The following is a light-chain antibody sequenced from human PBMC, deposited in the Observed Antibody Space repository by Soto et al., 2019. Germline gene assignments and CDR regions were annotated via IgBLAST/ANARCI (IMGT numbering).Light chain of an antibody. CDR1: QSISSY. J-gene: IGKJ3*01. CDR2: EAS. V-gene: IGKV1-39*01. CDR3: QRSYSTPPFN. Sequence: DIQMTQSPSPLSASVGDRVYITCRTSQSISSYLNWYQAKPGKAPKLLIYEASSLESGVPSTFSGSGSGTDVTLAISSLQPEDSATYYCQRSYSTPPFNVGPGTRVDI.